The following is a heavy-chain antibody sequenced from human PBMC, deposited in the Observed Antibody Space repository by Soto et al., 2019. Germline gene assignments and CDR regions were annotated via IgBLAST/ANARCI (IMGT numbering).Heavy chain of an antibody. CDR2: ISGYNGKT. CDR1: GYTFSMSG. Sequence: QVQLVQSGAEVKKPGASVKVSCKSSGYTFSMSGISWVRQAPGQGLEWMGWISGYNGKTNYEQKFQDRVTMTTDTSTNMAYMERRRLRSEDTAVYYCAREGPRLYYYYGMDVWGQGTTVTVSS. CDR3: AREGPRLYYYYGMDV. V-gene: IGHV1-18*01. J-gene: IGHJ6*02.